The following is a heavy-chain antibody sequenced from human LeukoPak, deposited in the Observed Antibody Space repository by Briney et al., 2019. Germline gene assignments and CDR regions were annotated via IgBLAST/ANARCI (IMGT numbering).Heavy chain of an antibody. V-gene: IGHV4-34*01. J-gene: IGHJ6*02. D-gene: IGHD2-21*02. CDR2: INHSGST. CDR1: GGSFSGYY. Sequence: PSETLSLTCAAYGGSFSGYYWSWIRQPPGKGLEWIGEINHSGSTNYNPSLKSRVTISVDTSKNQFSLKLSSVTAADTAVYYCASPLVLVGDCYPPYCYGMDVWGQGTTVTVSS. CDR3: ASPLVLVGDCYPPYCYGMDV.